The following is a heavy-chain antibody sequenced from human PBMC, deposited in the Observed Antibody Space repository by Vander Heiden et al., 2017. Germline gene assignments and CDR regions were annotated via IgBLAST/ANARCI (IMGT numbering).Heavy chain of an antibody. Sequence: EVQLLESGGGLVQPGGSLKLSLAASGFTFRSYGMNWVRQAPGKGLEWVSSISGSGDTTFYADSVKGRFTISRENSKNTVYLQMTSLRAEDTAIYYCAKDLFPQYSGSFFDAWGQGTLVTVSS. CDR3: AKDLFPQYSGSFFDA. V-gene: IGHV3-23*01. CDR2: ISGSGDTT. J-gene: IGHJ4*02. D-gene: IGHD1-26*01. CDR1: GFTFRSYG.